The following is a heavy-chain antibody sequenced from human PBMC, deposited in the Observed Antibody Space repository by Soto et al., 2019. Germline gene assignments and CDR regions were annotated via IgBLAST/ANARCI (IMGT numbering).Heavy chain of an antibody. CDR1: GFSFSTSGVG. Sequence: SGPTLVNPTQTLTLTCTFSGFSFSTSGVGVGWIRQPPGKALEWLALIYWDDDKRYSPSLKSRLTITKDTSKNQVVLTMTNVDPVDTATYFCAHRRGDYDTSGYYFSVDFDYWGQGTLVTVSS. CDR3: AHRRGDYDTSGYYFSVDFDY. J-gene: IGHJ4*02. CDR2: IYWDDDK. V-gene: IGHV2-5*02. D-gene: IGHD3-22*01.